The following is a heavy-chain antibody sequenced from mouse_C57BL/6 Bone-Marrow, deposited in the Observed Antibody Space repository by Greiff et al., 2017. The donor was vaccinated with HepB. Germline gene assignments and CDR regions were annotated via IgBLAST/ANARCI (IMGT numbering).Heavy chain of an antibody. J-gene: IGHJ1*03. D-gene: IGHD4-1*01. CDR2: INPSSGYT. CDR3: ARWESPYFDV. Sequence: QVQLQQSGAELAKPGASVKLSCKASGYTFTSYWMHWVNQRPGQGLEWIGYINPSSGYTKYNQKFKDKATLTADKSSSTAYMQLSSLTYEESAVYYCARWESPYFDVWGTVTTVTVSS. V-gene: IGHV1-7*01. CDR1: GYTFTSYW.